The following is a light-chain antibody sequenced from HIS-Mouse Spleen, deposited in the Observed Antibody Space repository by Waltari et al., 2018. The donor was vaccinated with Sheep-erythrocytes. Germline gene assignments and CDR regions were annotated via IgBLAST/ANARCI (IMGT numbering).Light chain of an antibody. CDR2: DVS. Sequence: QSALTQPRSVSGSPGQSVTISCTGTSSDVGGYNYVSWYQQHPGKAPKLMMYDVSKRPSGVPDRFSGSKSGNAASLTISGRQAEDEADYYCCSYAGSYNDVFATGTKVTVL. V-gene: IGLV2-11*01. CDR1: SSDVGGYNY. J-gene: IGLJ1*01. CDR3: CSYAGSYNDV.